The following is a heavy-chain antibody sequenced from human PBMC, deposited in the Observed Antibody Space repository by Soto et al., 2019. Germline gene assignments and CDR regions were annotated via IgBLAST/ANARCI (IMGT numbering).Heavy chain of an antibody. CDR1: GYTFTSYD. CDR3: ARGRHGDYVLLTYYYYYYMDV. D-gene: IGHD4-17*01. J-gene: IGHJ6*03. CDR2: MNPNSGNT. Sequence: ASVKVSCKASGYTFTSYDINWVRQATGQGLEWMGWMNPNSGNTGYAQKFQGRVTMTRNTSISTAYMELSSLRSEDTAVYYCARGRHGDYVLLTYYYYYYMDVWGKGTTVTVSS. V-gene: IGHV1-8*01.